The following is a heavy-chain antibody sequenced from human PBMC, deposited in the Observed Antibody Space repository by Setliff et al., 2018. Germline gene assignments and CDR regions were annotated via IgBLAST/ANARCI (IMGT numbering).Heavy chain of an antibody. J-gene: IGHJ4*02. V-gene: IGHV4-39*07. CDR3: ARGGTYRYFDY. Sequence: SETLSLTCTVSGGSINSGVYYWGWIRQPPGKGLEWIGRIYHGGDTYYNASLKSRLTISVVTSKNQFSLKLSSVTAADTAIYYCARGGTYRYFDYWGQGTLVTVSS. CDR1: GGSINSGVYY. CDR2: IYHGGDT.